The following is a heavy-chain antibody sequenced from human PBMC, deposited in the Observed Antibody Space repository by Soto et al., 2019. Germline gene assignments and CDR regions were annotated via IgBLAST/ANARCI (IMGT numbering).Heavy chain of an antibody. D-gene: IGHD2-8*01. CDR1: EFSFDGSA. CDR2: ISYNGVST. J-gene: IGHJ4*02. V-gene: IGHV3-23*01. CDR3: AKSSVWCPYFDS. Sequence: EAQLLESGGDLVQPGGSLRLSCAASEFSFDGSAMRWVRQAPGKGLEWVSSISYNGVSTYYADSVKGRFTISRDNSRDTLFQQMNSLRAEDKSRYYCAKSSVWCPYFDSWGQGTLVTVSS.